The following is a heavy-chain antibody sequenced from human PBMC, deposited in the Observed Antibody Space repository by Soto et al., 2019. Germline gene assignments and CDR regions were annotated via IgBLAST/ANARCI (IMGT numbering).Heavy chain of an antibody. CDR3: ARESRDYYYYGMDV. CDR1: GFTFSHYY. V-gene: IGHV3-11*01. Sequence: PGGSLRLSCAASGFTFSHYYMSWIRQAPGKGLEWVSYISSSGSTIYYADSEKGRFTISSDNAKNSLYLQINSLRAEDTAVYYCARESRDYYYYGMDVWGQGTTVTVSS. J-gene: IGHJ6*02. CDR2: ISSSGSTI.